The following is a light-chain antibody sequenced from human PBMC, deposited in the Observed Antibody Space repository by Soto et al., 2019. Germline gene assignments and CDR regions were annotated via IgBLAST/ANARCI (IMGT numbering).Light chain of an antibody. J-gene: IGKJ1*01. CDR1: QSVGSN. Sequence: EIVMTQSPATLSVSPGERATLSCRARQSVGSNLAWYQQKPGQAPRLIIYGASTRAAGIPARFSGSGSGTEFTLTIRSLQSEDFAVYFCQRYNNRWTFGPGTKVEIK. CDR3: QRYNNRWT. CDR2: GAS. V-gene: IGKV3-15*01.